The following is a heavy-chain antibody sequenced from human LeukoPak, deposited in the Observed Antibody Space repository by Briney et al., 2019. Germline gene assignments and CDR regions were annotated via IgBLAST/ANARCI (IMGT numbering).Heavy chain of an antibody. CDR2: INPNSGGT. CDR1: EYTFTGYY. V-gene: IGHV1-2*02. D-gene: IGHD4-17*01. Sequence: ASVKVSCKTSEYTFTGYYMHWVRQAPGQGLEWMGWINPNSGGTNYAQKFQGRVTMTRDTSISTAYMELSRLRSDDTAVYYCARTTYGDYELIDYWGQGTLVTVSS. CDR3: ARTTYGDYELIDY. J-gene: IGHJ4*02.